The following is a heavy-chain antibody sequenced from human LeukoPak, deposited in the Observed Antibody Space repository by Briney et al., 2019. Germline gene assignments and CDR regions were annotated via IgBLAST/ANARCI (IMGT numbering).Heavy chain of an antibody. CDR2: IKQDGSEK. D-gene: IGHD2-15*01. J-gene: IGHJ4*02. V-gene: IGHV3-7*01. CDR1: GFTFSSYW. Sequence: PGGSLRLSCAASGFTFSSYWMSWVRQAPGKGLEWVANIKQDGSEKYYVDSVKGRFTISRDNAKNSLYLQMNSLRAEDTAVYYCARDVYCSGGSCYSDYWGQGTLVTVSS. CDR3: ARDVYCSGGSCYSDY.